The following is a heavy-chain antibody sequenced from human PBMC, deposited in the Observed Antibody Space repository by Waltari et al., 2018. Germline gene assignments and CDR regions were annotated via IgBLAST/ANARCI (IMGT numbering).Heavy chain of an antibody. CDR3: ARVLRSAWGVWFDP. D-gene: IGHD3-16*01. Sequence: QVQLQESGPGLVKPSETLSLTCPVSGAPSSRSYWSWIRQPPGKGLELIGYIYSSGSSNYNPSLKSRVTISVDTSKNQFSLKLNSVTAADTAVYYCARVLRSAWGVWFDPWGPGTLVIVSS. J-gene: IGHJ5*02. V-gene: IGHV4-59*01. CDR2: IYSSGSS. CDR1: GAPSSRSY.